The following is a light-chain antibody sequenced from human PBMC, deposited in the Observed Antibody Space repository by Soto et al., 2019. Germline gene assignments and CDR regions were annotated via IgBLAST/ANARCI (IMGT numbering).Light chain of an antibody. J-gene: IGKJ1*01. CDR2: AAS. V-gene: IGKV3-20*01. CDR1: QTVRGNY. CDR3: HHYGPAPWT. Sequence: EIVLTQSGGTLSLSPGERATLSCRASQTVRGNYLAWFQQRPGQAPRLLIYAASTRAAGVPDRFSGSGSGTDFSLTINRLEPEDFAVYYCHHYGPAPWTFGQGTKVDI.